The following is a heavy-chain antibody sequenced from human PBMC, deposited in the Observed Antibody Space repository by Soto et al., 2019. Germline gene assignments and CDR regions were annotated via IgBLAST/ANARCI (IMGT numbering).Heavy chain of an antibody. Sequence: SVKVSCKASGGTFSSYAISWVRQAPGQGLEWMGGIIPIFGTANYAQKFQGRVTITADESTSTAYMELSSLRSEDTAVYYCARDGPALVSGPSYNWFDPWGQGTLVTVSS. CDR2: IIPIFGTA. D-gene: IGHD2-8*01. CDR1: GGTFSSYA. CDR3: ARDGPALVSGPSYNWFDP. V-gene: IGHV1-69*13. J-gene: IGHJ5*02.